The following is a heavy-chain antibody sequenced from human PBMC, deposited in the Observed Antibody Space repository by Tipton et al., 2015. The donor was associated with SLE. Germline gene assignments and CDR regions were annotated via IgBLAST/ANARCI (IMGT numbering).Heavy chain of an antibody. CDR1: GGSISSRNW. CDR3: ARDDMSAIPSKFDY. V-gene: IGHV4-4*02. D-gene: IGHD3-3*01. J-gene: IGHJ4*02. CDR2: IDHSGST. Sequence: TLSFTCSVSGGSISSRNWWSWIRQSPGKGLEWIGEIDHSGSTNYNPSLESRVTISIDKSRNQFSLRLNSVTAADTAVYYCARDDMSAIPSKFDYWGQGTLVTVSS.